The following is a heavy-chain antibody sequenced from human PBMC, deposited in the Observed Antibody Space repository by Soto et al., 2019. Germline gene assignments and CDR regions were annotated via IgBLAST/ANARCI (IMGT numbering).Heavy chain of an antibody. D-gene: IGHD2-15*01. CDR3: ARHCSGDCFDY. CDR1: GDSITSISCC. J-gene: IGHJ4*02. Sequence: SQTMSLTCSVSGDSITSISCCWAWIRQPPGKGLEWIGSIYYSGTTYYNPSLKSRVTISVDRSKNQFSLKLSSVTAADTAVYYCARHCSGDCFDYWGQGALVTVSS. CDR2: IYYSGTT. V-gene: IGHV4-39*01.